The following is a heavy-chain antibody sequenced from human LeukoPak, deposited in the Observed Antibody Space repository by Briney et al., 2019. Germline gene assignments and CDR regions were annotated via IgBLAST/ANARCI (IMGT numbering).Heavy chain of an antibody. Sequence: SETLSLTCTVSGGSISSYYWSWIRQPPGKGLEWIGYIYYSGSTNYNPSLKSRVTISVDTSKNQFSLKLSSVTAADTAVYYCAIAGAVADPYYYYGMDVWGQGTTVTVSS. CDR1: GGSISSYY. D-gene: IGHD6-19*01. CDR3: AIAGAVADPYYYYGMDV. CDR2: IYYSGST. J-gene: IGHJ6*02. V-gene: IGHV4-59*01.